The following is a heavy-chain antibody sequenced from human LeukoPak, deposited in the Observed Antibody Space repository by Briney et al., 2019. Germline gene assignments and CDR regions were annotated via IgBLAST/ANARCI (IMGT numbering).Heavy chain of an antibody. CDR3: ARDRQSHMVTTYFDY. CDR1: GFTFSSYA. D-gene: IGHD4-17*01. CDR2: ISYDGSNK. J-gene: IGHJ4*02. V-gene: IGHV3-30-3*01. Sequence: GRSLRLSCAASGFTFSSYAMHWVRQAPGKGLEWVAVISYDGSNKYYADSVKGRFTISRDNSKNTLYLQMNSLRAEDTAVYYCARDRQSHMVTTYFDYWGQGTLVTVSS.